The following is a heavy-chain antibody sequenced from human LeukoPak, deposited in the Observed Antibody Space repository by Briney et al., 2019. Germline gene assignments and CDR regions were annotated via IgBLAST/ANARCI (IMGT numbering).Heavy chain of an antibody. CDR2: ISYDGSNK. Sequence: KPGRSLRLSCAASGFTFSSYAMHWVRQAPGKGLEWVAVISYDGSNKYYADSVKGRFTISRDNSKNTLYLQMNSLRAEDTAVYYCARDLYYYDSSGYFLIDYWGQGTLVTVSS. V-gene: IGHV3-30-3*01. J-gene: IGHJ4*02. D-gene: IGHD3-22*01. CDR3: ARDLYYYDSSGYFLIDY. CDR1: GFTFSSYA.